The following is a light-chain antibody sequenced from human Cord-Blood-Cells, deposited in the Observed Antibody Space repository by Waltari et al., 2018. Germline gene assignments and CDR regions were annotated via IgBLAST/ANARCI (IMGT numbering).Light chain of an antibody. CDR3: LLYYGGAQLV. Sequence: QTVVTQEPSLTVSPGGTVTPTCASRTRAVTSVHSPNWSQQKPGQAPRELIYGTGNKPSGTPARFSGSLLGGKAALTLSGVQPEDEAEYYCLLYYGGAQLVFGGGTKLTVL. CDR1: TRAVTSVHS. CDR2: GTG. V-gene: IGLV7-43*01. J-gene: IGLJ2*01.